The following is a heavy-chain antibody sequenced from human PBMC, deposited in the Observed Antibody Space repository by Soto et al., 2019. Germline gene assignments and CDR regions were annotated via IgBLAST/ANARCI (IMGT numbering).Heavy chain of an antibody. Sequence: QVQLQQWGAGLLKPSETLSLTCAVYGESFSGYYWSWIRQPPGKGVEWIGEINHSGSTNYNPALKSRVTISVDPSKNQFSLKLSSVTAADAAVYYCARSYGSSWYMTFDYWGQGTLVTVSS. CDR1: GESFSGYY. J-gene: IGHJ4*02. CDR2: INHSGST. CDR3: ARSYGSSWYMTFDY. D-gene: IGHD6-13*01. V-gene: IGHV4-34*01.